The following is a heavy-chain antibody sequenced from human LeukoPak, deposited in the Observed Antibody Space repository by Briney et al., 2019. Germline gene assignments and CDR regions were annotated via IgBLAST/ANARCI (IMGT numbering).Heavy chain of an antibody. V-gene: IGHV4-39*01. CDR1: GGSISSSTYY. J-gene: IGHJ3*02. CDR3: ARPLSGSSSWHGDAFDI. D-gene: IGHD6-13*01. Sequence: PSETLSLTCTVSGGSISSSTYYWGWVRQPPGKGLEWIGSIYYSGSTYYNASLKSRVTISADTSKNQFSLKLSSVTAADTAVYYCARPLSGSSSWHGDAFDIWGQGTMVTVSS. CDR2: IYYSGST.